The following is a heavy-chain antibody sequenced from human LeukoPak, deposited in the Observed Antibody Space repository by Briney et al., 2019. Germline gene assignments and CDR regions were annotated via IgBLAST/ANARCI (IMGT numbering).Heavy chain of an antibody. CDR3: ARHDGVQFWSGYYNKGANAFDI. CDR1: GFSFSNSY. V-gene: IGHV3-66*04. J-gene: IGHJ3*02. CDR2: IYSGGST. Sequence: GGSLRLSCAASGFSFSNSYMTWVRQAPGKGLEWVSVIYSGGSTYYADSVKGRFTISRGNSKNTLYLQMNSLRAEDTAVYYCARHDGVQFWSGYYNKGANAFDIWGQGTMVTVSS. D-gene: IGHD3-3*01.